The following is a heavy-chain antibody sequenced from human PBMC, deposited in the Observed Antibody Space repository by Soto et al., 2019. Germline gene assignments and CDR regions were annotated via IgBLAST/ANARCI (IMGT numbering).Heavy chain of an antibody. V-gene: IGHV3-23*01. J-gene: IGHJ5*02. Sequence: GGSLRLSCAAAGFTFSSYAMSWVRQAPGKGLECISLISGTGVPTLYAESVKGRFSVSRDNSKNTLFLEMNNLRVDDTAIYYCAKSFCSSSSCFFVWVDPWGPGTLVTVSS. CDR3: AKSFCSSSSCFFVWVDP. CDR1: GFTFSSYA. CDR2: ISGTGVPT. D-gene: IGHD2-2*01.